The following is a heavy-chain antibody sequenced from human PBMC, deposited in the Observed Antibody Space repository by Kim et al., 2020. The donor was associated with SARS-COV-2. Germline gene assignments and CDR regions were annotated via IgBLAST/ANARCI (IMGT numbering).Heavy chain of an antibody. Sequence: SETLTLTCTVSGGSISSSSYYWGWIRQPPGKGLEWIGSIYYSGSTYYNPSLKSRVTISVDTSKNQFSLKLSSVTAADTAVYYCARPEVGANGAFDYLGQG. V-gene: IGHV4-39*01. CDR2: IYYSGST. D-gene: IGHD1-26*01. CDR1: GGSISSSSYY. CDR3: ARPEVGANGAFDY. J-gene: IGHJ4*02.